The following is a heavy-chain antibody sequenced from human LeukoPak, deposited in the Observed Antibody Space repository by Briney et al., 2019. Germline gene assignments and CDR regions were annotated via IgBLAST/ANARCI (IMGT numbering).Heavy chain of an antibody. CDR3: ARVYCSSTSCYVYFDY. D-gene: IGHD2-2*01. J-gene: IGHJ4*02. Sequence: TSETLSLTXAVYGGSFSGYYWSWIRQAPGKGLEWIGEINHSGSTNYNPSLKSRATISVDTSKNQFSLKLSSVTAADTAVYYCARVYCSSTSCYVYFDYWGQGTLVTVSS. CDR2: INHSGST. V-gene: IGHV4-34*01. CDR1: GGSFSGYY.